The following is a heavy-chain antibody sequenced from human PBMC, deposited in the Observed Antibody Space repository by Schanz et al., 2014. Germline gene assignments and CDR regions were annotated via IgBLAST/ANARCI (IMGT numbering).Heavy chain of an antibody. J-gene: IGHJ2*01. Sequence: EVHLLESGGTLVRPGGSLRLSCAASGFTFSTYAMAWVRQAPGKGLEWVSSISGDHRNTFYADSVKGRFTISRDNSKNTLYLQMNSLRAEDTAIYYCAKDAPYPFDLWGRGTLITVSS. CDR1: GFTFSTYA. CDR2: ISGDHRNT. V-gene: IGHV3-23*01. CDR3: AKDAPYPFDL.